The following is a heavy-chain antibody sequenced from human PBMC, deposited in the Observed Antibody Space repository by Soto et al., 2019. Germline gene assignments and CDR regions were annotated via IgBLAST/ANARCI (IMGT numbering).Heavy chain of an antibody. D-gene: IGHD3-22*01. J-gene: IGHJ4*02. V-gene: IGHV3-33*01. CDR1: GFTFSSYG. Sequence: ESGGGVVQPGRSLRLSCAASGFTFSSYGMHWVRQAPGKGLEWVAVIWYDGSNKYYADSVKGRLTISRDNSKNTLYLQTNSLRAEDTAVYYFSRDYYCSSRYYPDYWGQGTLVTVSS. CDR2: IWYDGSNK. CDR3: SRDYYCSSRYYPDY.